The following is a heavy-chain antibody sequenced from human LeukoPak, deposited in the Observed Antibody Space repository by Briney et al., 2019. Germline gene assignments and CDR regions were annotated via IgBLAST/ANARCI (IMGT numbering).Heavy chain of an antibody. V-gene: IGHV3-11*04. D-gene: IGHD3-22*01. CDR3: ARVGYDSSGRFDY. CDR2: ISSSGSII. CDR1: GFTLSDYY. Sequence: GGSLRLSCVASGFTLSDYYMTWIRQAPGKGLEWVSYISSSGSIIYYADSVKGRFIISRDNAKNSLYLQMNSLRAEDTAVYFCARVGYDSSGRFDYWGQGTLVTDSS. J-gene: IGHJ4*02.